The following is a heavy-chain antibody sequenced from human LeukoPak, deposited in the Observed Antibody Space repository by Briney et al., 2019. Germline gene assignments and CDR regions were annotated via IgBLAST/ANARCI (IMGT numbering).Heavy chain of an antibody. CDR3: ARHMSVSYDAFDL. V-gene: IGHV4-59*08. D-gene: IGHD3-10*01. J-gene: IGHJ3*01. CDR2: VYYTGRT. Sequence: PSETLSLTCSVSDGSTTGYYWSWIRQPPGKGLEWIAYVYYTGRTLYNPSLESRVTISVDTSKTQFSLTVTSVTAGDTAVYYCARHMSVSYDAFDLWGRGTTVTVSS. CDR1: DGSTTGYY.